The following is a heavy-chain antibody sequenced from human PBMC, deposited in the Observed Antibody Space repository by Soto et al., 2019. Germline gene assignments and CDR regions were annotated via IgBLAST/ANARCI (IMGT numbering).Heavy chain of an antibody. Sequence: GGSLRLSCAASGFTFSTYSMSWVRQAPGKGLEWVSYISSTSDTIYYADSVKGRFTISRDNAKNSLYLHMNSLSAEDTAVYYCARDRGCSGGICYRDLGYWGQGTLVTSPQ. J-gene: IGHJ4*02. D-gene: IGHD2-15*01. CDR2: ISSTSDTI. CDR3: ARDRGCSGGICYRDLGY. V-gene: IGHV3-48*01. CDR1: GFTFSTYS.